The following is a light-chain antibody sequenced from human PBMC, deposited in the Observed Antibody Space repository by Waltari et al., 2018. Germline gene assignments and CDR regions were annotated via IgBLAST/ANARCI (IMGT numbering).Light chain of an antibody. J-gene: IGKJ1*01. V-gene: IGKV3-11*01. CDR1: QSVSNS. Sequence: EVVLTQSPATLSLSPGERATLSCRASQSVSNSLAWYRQKPGQAPSLLIYDASTRAAGIPDRFSGSGSGTDFTLTIISLEPEDFAVYYCQQYGWTFGQGTKVEIK. CDR3: QQYGWT. CDR2: DAS.